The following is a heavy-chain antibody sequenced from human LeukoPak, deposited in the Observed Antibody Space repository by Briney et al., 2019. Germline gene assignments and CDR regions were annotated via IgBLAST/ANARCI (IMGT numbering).Heavy chain of an antibody. CDR2: INHSGNT. CDR1: GGSFSGYY. J-gene: IGHJ4*02. D-gene: IGHD2-2*01. CDR3: ARGRGYCSSTSCPGTFFFDY. Sequence: KPSETLSLTXAVYGGSFSGYYWSWIRQPPGKGLEWSGEINHSGNTNYNPSLKSRVTISVDTSKNQFSLKLSSVTAADTAAYYCARGRGYCSSTSCPGTFFFDYWGQGTLVTVSS. V-gene: IGHV4-34*01.